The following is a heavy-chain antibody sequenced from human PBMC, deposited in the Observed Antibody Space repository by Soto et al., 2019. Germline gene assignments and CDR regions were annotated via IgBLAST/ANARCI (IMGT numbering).Heavy chain of an antibody. Sequence: QITLKESGPTLVKPTQTLTLTCTFSGFSLTTDRVGVGWIRQPPGEALEWLAVIYWDDSKTYRPSLESRLTITKDTSHNQVALTITNMDSLDTATYYCAHAYAGMSLYWGQGTVVTVSS. J-gene: IGHJ4*02. CDR2: IYWDDSK. CDR3: AHAYAGMSLY. CDR1: GFSLTTDRVG. V-gene: IGHV2-5*02. D-gene: IGHD2-2*01.